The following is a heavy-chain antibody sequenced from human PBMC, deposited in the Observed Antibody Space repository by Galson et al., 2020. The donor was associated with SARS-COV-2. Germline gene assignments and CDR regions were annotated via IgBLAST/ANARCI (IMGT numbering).Heavy chain of an antibody. D-gene: IGHD3-22*01. CDR3: ARDNHDSSGWGAFDI. CDR1: GFTFSSYG. Sequence: GESLKISCAASGFTFSSYGMHWVRQAPGKGLEWVAVIWYDGSNKYYADSVKGRFTISRDNSKNTLYLQMNSLRAEDTAVYYCARDNHDSSGWGAFDIWGQGTMVTVSS. CDR2: IWYDGSNK. J-gene: IGHJ3*02. V-gene: IGHV3-33*01.